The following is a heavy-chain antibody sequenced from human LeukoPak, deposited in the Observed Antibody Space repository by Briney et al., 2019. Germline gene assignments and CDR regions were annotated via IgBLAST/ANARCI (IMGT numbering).Heavy chain of an antibody. CDR2: ISWNSGSI. J-gene: IGHJ4*02. D-gene: IGHD6-19*01. Sequence: GGSLRLSCAASGFTFDDYAMHWVRQAPGKGLEWVSGISWNSGSIGYADSVKGRFTISRDNAKNSPYLQMNSLRAEDTALYYCAKDKGLQWLVLDYWGQGTLVTVSS. CDR1: GFTFDDYA. V-gene: IGHV3-9*01. CDR3: AKDKGLQWLVLDY.